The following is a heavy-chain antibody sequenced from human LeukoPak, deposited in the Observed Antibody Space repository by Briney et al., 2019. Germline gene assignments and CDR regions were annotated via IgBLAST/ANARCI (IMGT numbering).Heavy chain of an antibody. CDR3: ARGSNWGDY. Sequence: SETLSLTCTVSGGSISTYYWSWIRQPPGKGLEWIGYIYYTGRTNYSPSLKSRVTISVDTSKDQFSLNLISVTDADTAVYYCARGSNWGDYWGQGTLVTVSS. CDR2: IYYTGRT. CDR1: GGSISTYY. D-gene: IGHD7-27*01. V-gene: IGHV4-59*01. J-gene: IGHJ4*02.